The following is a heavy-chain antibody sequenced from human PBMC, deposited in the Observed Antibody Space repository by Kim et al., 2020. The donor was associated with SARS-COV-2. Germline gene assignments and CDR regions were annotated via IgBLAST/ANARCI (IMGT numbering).Heavy chain of an antibody. CDR3: ARGGSSWFRATLGYFDY. Sequence: LKSRVTISVDTSKTPFSLKLSSVTAADTAVYYCARGGSSWFRATLGYFDYWGQGTLVTVSS. V-gene: IGHV4-34*01. J-gene: IGHJ4*02. D-gene: IGHD6-13*01.